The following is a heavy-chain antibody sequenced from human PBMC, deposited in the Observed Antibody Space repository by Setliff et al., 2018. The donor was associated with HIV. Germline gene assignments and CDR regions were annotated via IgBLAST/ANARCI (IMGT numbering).Heavy chain of an antibody. Sequence: SETLSLTCSVSGGSISSSNYYWGWIRQPPGKRLEWIGSIYHSGSTYYNPSLKSRVTISVDTSKNYFSLKLTSVTAADTSVYYCGSHSPPYYSLPDYMHVWGTGTTVTVSS. J-gene: IGHJ6*03. CDR2: IYHSGST. D-gene: IGHD3-10*01. CDR1: GGSISSSNYY. V-gene: IGHV4-39*02. CDR3: GSHSPPYYSLPDYMHV.